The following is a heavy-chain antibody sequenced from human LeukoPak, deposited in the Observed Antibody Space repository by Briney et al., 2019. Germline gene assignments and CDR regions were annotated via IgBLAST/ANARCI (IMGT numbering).Heavy chain of an antibody. Sequence: GGSLRLSCAASGFTFSSYAMSWVRQAPGKGLEWVSAISGSGGSTYYADSAKGRFTISRDNSKNTLYLQMNSLRAEDTAVYYCAKAGYSSGWYGYYGMDVWGQGTTVTVSS. CDR2: ISGSGGST. CDR3: AKAGYSSGWYGYYGMDV. V-gene: IGHV3-23*01. J-gene: IGHJ6*02. D-gene: IGHD6-19*01. CDR1: GFTFSSYA.